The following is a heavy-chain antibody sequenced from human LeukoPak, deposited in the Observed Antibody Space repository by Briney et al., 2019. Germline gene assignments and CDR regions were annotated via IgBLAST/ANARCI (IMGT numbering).Heavy chain of an antibody. J-gene: IGHJ3*02. V-gene: IGHV4-59*01. D-gene: IGHD5-12*01. CDR1: NDSISNYY. CDR3: ARSRSGYGYEHGAFEI. CDR2: IDYRGST. Sequence: KPSETLSLTCTVSNDSISNYYWSWIRQPPGKGLEWIAYIDYRGSTTNNPSLRSRITISVDTSRNQFSLKLRSVTAADTAVYYCARSRSGYGYEHGAFEIWGQGTMVTVSS.